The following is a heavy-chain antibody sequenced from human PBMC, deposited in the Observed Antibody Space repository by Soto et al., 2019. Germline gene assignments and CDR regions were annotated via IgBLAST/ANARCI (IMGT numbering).Heavy chain of an antibody. Sequence: GGPLRLSCAASEVTFSSYSMNWVRQAPGKGLEWVSSISSSSSYIYYADSVKGRFTISRDNAKNSLYLQMNSLRAEDTAVYYCARDEYYYGSGTPGGMDGWGQGTTVTVSS. CDR3: ARDEYYYGSGTPGGMDG. J-gene: IGHJ6*02. CDR2: ISSSSSYI. V-gene: IGHV3-21*01. CDR1: EVTFSSYS. D-gene: IGHD3-10*01.